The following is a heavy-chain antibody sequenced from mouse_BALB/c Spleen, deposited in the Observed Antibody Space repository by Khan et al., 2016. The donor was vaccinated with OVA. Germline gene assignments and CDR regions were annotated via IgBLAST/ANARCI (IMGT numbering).Heavy chain of an antibody. CDR2: INPSTGNS. CDR1: GYTFTSYW. CDR3: ANHGSSSAWFAY. V-gene: IGHV1-7*01. D-gene: IGHD1-1*01. J-gene: IGHJ3*01. Sequence: QVQLKQSGAELAKPGASVKMSCKASGYTFTSYWMHWVKQRPGQGLEWLGYINPSTGNSEYNQKFKDQATLTADKSSSTVYMQLSSLTSDDSAVYYGANHGSSSAWFAYWGQGTLVTVSA.